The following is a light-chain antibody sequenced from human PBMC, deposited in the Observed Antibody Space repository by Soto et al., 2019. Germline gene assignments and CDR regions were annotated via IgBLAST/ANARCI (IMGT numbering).Light chain of an antibody. CDR2: EGS. Sequence: QSVLTQPASVSGSPGQSITISCTGTSSDVWSYNLVSWYQQHPGKAAKLMIYEGSKRPSGVSNRFSGSKSGNTASLTISGLQAEDEANYFCCSYAGSSSFVVFGGGTQLTVL. V-gene: IGLV2-23*03. CDR1: SSDVWSYNL. CDR3: CSYAGSSSFVV. J-gene: IGLJ2*01.